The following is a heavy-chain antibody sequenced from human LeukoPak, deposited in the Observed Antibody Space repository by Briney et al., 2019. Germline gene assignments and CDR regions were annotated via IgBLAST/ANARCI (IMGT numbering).Heavy chain of an antibody. D-gene: IGHD1-26*01. CDR2: IKSKTDGGTT. CDR3: TTVKSGSYYLPDAFDI. J-gene: IGHJ3*02. V-gene: IGHV3-15*01. Sequence: GGSLRLSCAASGFTFSNAWMSWVRQAPGKGLEWVGRIKSKTDGGTTDYAAPVKGRFTISRDDSKNTLYLRMNSLKTEDTAVYYCTTVKSGSYYLPDAFDIWGQGTMVTVSS. CDR1: GFTFSNAW.